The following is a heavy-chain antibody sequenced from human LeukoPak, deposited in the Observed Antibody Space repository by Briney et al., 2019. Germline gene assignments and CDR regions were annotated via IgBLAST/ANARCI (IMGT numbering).Heavy chain of an antibody. CDR3: VKDRPCETCMPMDA. J-gene: IGHJ6*02. CDR2: LGRSGEYK. Sequence: GGSLGLSCAASGFRFTDYSMSWVRQAPGKGLEWVAGLGRSGEYKYYADSVKGRFTISRDNSKGTVSLQMNSLRAEDSAIYFCVKDRPCETCMPMDAWGQGTTVTVSS. V-gene: IGHV3-23*01. D-gene: IGHD2-2*01. CDR1: GFRFTDYS.